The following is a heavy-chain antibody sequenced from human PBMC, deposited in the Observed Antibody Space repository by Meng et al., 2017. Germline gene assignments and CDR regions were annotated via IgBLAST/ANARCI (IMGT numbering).Heavy chain of an antibody. V-gene: IGHV3-21*04. Sequence: GESLKISCAASGFTFSSYIMNWVRQAPGKGLEWVSSISSSSSYIYYADSVKGRFTISRDNAKNSLYLQMNSLRAEDTAVNYCAREANTAAFDYWGQGTLVTVSS. CDR1: GFTFSSYI. CDR2: ISSSSSYI. D-gene: IGHD5-18*01. J-gene: IGHJ4*02. CDR3: AREANTAAFDY.